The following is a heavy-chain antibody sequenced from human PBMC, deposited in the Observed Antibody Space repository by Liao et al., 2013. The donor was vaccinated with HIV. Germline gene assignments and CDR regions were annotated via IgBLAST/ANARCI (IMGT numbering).Heavy chain of an antibody. V-gene: IGHV4-34*01. CDR3: ARGGKRSNYKTYYMDV. D-gene: IGHD4-11*01. CDR2: INHSGST. Sequence: QVQLQQWGAGLLKPSETLSLTCXVYGGSFSGYYWSWIRQPPGKGLEWIGEINHSGSTNYNPSLKSRVTISVDTSKNQFSLKLSSVTAADTAVYYCARGGKRSNYKTYYMDVWGKGDHGSPSP. J-gene: IGHJ6*03. CDR1: GGSFSGYY.